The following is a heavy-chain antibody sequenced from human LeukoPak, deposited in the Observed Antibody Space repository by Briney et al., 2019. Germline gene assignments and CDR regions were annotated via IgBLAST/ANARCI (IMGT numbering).Heavy chain of an antibody. CDR3: AREISRFGI. D-gene: IGHD3-16*01. CDR1: GFSFSTYW. J-gene: IGHJ4*02. Sequence: PGGSLRLSCAASGFSFSTYWMAWVRQAPGKGLEWVANIKQDGSDKNYVDSVKGRFTISRDNPNNTLYLQMHSLRTEDTAVYYCAREISRFGIWGQGTLVTVSS. V-gene: IGHV3-7*01. CDR2: IKQDGSDK.